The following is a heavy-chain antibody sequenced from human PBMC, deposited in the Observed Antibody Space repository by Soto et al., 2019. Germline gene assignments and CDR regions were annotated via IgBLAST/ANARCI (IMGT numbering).Heavy chain of an antibody. Sequence: ETLSLTCAVYGGSFSGYYWNWIRQPPGKGLEWIGEINHSGSTNYNPSLKSRVSISVGTSNNQFSLKLSSVTAADTAVCYCARGRGDGYNQDWYFDLWGRGTLVTVSS. CDR2: INHSGST. J-gene: IGHJ2*01. D-gene: IGHD3-10*01. CDR3: ARGRGDGYNQDWYFDL. V-gene: IGHV4-34*01. CDR1: GGSFSGYY.